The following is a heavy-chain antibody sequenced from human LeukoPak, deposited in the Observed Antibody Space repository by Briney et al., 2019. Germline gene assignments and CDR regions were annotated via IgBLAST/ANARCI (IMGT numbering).Heavy chain of an antibody. Sequence: SETLSLTCTVSGGSISGFYWSWIRQPPGKGLEWIGYIYYSGSTNYNPSLKSRVTISVDTSKNQFSLKLSSVTAADTAVYYCARAVTSFDYWGQGTLVTVSS. D-gene: IGHD4-17*01. J-gene: IGHJ4*02. CDR2: IYYSGST. V-gene: IGHV4-59*01. CDR3: ARAVTSFDY. CDR1: GGSISGFY.